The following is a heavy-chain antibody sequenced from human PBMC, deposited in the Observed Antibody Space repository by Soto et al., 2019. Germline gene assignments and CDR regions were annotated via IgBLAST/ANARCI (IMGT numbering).Heavy chain of an antibody. Sequence: PGGSLRLSCAASGFSLSTNTMHWVRQVPGKGLEWVASISNDGRRKYYADFVKGRFTISRDTANNILYLEMNSLRAEDTSLYYCERVATAMNYDFWGQGTQVTVSS. J-gene: IGHJ4*02. CDR2: ISNDGRRK. V-gene: IGHV3-30*04. CDR1: GFSLSTNT. CDR3: ERVATAMNYDF.